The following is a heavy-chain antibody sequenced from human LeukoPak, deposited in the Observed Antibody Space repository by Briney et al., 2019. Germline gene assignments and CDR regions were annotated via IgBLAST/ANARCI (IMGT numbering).Heavy chain of an antibody. V-gene: IGHV3-21*01. CDR1: GFPFSRYS. D-gene: IGHD3-22*01. J-gene: IGHJ4*02. CDR2: ISSSSSYI. CDR3: ARDHYDRG. Sequence: GGSLRLSCAASGFPFSRYSVNWVRQAPGKGLEWVSSISSSSSYIYYADSVKGRFTISRDNSKNTLYLQMNSLRAEDTAVYYCARDHYDRGWGQGTLVTVSS.